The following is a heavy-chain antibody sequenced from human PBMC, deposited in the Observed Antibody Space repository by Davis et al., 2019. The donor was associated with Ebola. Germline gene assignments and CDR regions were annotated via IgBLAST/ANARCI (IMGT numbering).Heavy chain of an antibody. V-gene: IGHV3-23*01. D-gene: IGHD3-10*01. CDR2: ISGSGGST. Sequence: GESLKIPRTDSVIPFSNYAMTWVRQAPGKGLEWVSAISGSGGSTYYADSVKGRFTISRDNSKKTLYLQMNSLRAEDTAVYYCARSLLWFGEGWFDPWGQGTLVTVSS. CDR1: VIPFSNYA. J-gene: IGHJ5*02. CDR3: ARSLLWFGEGWFDP.